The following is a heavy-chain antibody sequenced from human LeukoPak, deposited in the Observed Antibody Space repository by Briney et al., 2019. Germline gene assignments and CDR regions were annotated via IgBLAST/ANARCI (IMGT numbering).Heavy chain of an antibody. CDR3: ARRGGTSGWGAFDI. CDR2: IDKSGDGA. Sequence: GGSLRLSCAASGFTFSSHAMNWVRQPPGKGLEWVSSIDKSGDGAFYADSVKGRFTISRDNSKNTLYLQMNSLRREDTAVYYCARRGGTSGWGAFDIWGQGTMVTLSS. J-gene: IGHJ3*02. CDR1: GFTFSSHA. V-gene: IGHV3-23*01. D-gene: IGHD2-2*01.